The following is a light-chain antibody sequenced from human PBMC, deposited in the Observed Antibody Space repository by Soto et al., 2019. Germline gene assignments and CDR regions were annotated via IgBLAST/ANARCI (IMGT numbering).Light chain of an antibody. V-gene: IGKV3-15*01. CDR3: QHYNNCPYT. CDR1: ESISSW. J-gene: IGKJ2*01. CDR2: AAF. Sequence: EILMTQSPATLSASLGERATLSCRASESISSWLAWYQQKPGQAPKLLIYAAFSWDTGVPPRFSGSGSGTEFTLTISSLQSEEFAIYYCQHYNNCPYTFGQGTKVDIK.